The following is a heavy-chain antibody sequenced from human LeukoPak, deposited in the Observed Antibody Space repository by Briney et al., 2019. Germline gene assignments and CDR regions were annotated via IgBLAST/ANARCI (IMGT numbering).Heavy chain of an antibody. CDR3: ARDRYLSQRYFDY. J-gene: IGHJ4*02. V-gene: IGHV1-69*13. D-gene: IGHD1-1*01. CDR2: IIPIFGTA. Sequence: SVKVSCKASGGTFSSYTISWVRRAPGQGLEWMGGIIPIFGTAKYAQNLQGRVTITADESTSIAYMELSSLRSEDTAVYYCARDRYLSQRYFDYWGQGTLVTVSS. CDR1: GGTFSSYT.